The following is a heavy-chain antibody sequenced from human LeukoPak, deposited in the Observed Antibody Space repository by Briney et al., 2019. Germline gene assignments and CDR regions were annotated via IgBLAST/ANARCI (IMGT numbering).Heavy chain of an antibody. J-gene: IGHJ6*03. CDR3: ARDKGYFYMDV. Sequence: ASVKLSCKASGHPFTSYYMHWVRQAPGKGLEWMRIINPSGGSTSYAQKFQGRVTMTRDMSTSTVYMELSSLGSEDTAVYYCARDKGYFYMDVWGEGTTVTVSS. CDR2: INPSGGST. V-gene: IGHV1-46*01. CDR1: GHPFTSYY.